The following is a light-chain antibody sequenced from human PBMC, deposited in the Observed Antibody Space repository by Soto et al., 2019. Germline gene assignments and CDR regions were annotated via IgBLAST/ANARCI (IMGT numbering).Light chain of an antibody. CDR2: DAS. J-gene: IGKJ2*01. V-gene: IGKV3-11*01. CDR1: QSVSSY. CDR3: QQHTSDIYS. Sequence: EIVLTQSPATLSLSPGERATLSCRASQSVSSYLAWYQQKPGRAPKLLIYDASSLQTGVPSRFSGSGSGIEFSLTISSLQPEDFATYHCQQHTSDIYSFGQGTKLQ.